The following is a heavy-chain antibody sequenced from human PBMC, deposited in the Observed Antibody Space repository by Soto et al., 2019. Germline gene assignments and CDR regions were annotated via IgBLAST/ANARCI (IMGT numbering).Heavy chain of an antibody. V-gene: IGHV3-48*03. J-gene: IGHJ6*04. CDR1: GLTSSNYE. CDR2: IDNRGTNI. D-gene: IGHD2-2*02. Sequence: GGSLRLSCVDSGLTSSNYEMNWVRQAPGKGLEWVSYIDNRGTNIYYADSVKGRFTISRDNAKSALYLQMNSLRADDSAVYYCARGQCTSTICYRQYYAMDVWGKGTTVTASS. CDR3: ARGQCTSTICYRQYYAMDV.